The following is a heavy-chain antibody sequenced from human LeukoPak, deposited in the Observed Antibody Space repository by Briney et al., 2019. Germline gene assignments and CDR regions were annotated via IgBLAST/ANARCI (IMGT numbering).Heavy chain of an antibody. CDR2: ISSSSSYI. CDR3: ARTAWGYYDQFGDFDY. J-gene: IGHJ4*02. V-gene: IGHV3-21*01. D-gene: IGHD3-22*01. CDR1: GFTFSSYS. Sequence: GGSLRLSCAASGFTFSSYSMNWVRQAPGKGLEWVSSISSSSSYIYYADSVKGRFTISRDSAKNSLYLQMNSLRAEDTAVYYCARTAWGYYDQFGDFDYWGQGTLVTVSS.